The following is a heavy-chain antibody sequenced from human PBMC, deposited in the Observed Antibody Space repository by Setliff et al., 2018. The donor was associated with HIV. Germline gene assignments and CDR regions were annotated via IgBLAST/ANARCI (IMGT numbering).Heavy chain of an antibody. CDR1: VFTFNNYG. Sequence: GGSLRLSCAASVFTFNNYGMNWVRQAPGKGLEWVAFIRYDGSQKYYVDSVKGRLTISRDNSKNTLYLQMNSLRVEDTAIYYCAKMHTAMDPDTFDIWGQGTMVTVSS. J-gene: IGHJ3*02. D-gene: IGHD5-18*01. CDR2: IRYDGSQK. V-gene: IGHV3-30*02. CDR3: AKMHTAMDPDTFDI.